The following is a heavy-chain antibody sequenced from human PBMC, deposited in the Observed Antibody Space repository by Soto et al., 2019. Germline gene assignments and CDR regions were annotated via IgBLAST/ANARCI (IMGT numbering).Heavy chain of an antibody. V-gene: IGHV1-46*01. J-gene: IGHJ6*02. CDR3: AKPQIARHYYYGMEV. CDR2: INPSGTTT. Sequence: QVQLVQSGAEVKKPGASVKVSCKASGYTFTSFYMHWVRQAPGQGLEWMGIINPSGTTTDYAQKFQGRVTMTRGTSTSTYYMELSRLTSEDTAVYYCAKPQIARHYYYGMEVWGQGTAVTVSS. CDR1: GYTFTSFY.